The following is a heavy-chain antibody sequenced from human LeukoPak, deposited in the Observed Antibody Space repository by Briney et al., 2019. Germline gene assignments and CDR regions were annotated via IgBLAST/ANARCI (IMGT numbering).Heavy chain of an antibody. CDR1: GYTFINYV. CDR2: INTGNGNT. J-gene: IGHJ5*02. D-gene: IGHD1-26*01. Sequence: GASVKVSCKSSGYTFINYVIHWVRQAPGQRLEWMGWINTGNGNTEYSQNFQGRVTISRDTSASTAYMEVSSLRSEDTAVYYCAREIGTSGGYWSRGKKWFDTWGQGTLVTVSS. V-gene: IGHV1-3*04. CDR3: AREIGTSGGYWSRGKKWFDT.